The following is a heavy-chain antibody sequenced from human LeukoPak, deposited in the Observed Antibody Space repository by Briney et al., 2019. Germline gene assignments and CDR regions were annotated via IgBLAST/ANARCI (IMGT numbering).Heavy chain of an antibody. V-gene: IGHV3-11*04. Sequence: GGSLRLSCAASGFTFSDYAMSWVRQAPGKGLEWLSYISSSEDSIYYADSVKGRFTISRDNAKNSLYLQMNSLRAEDTAVYYCARLVWFGDSNIDHWGQGTLVTVSS. D-gene: IGHD3-10*01. CDR3: ARLVWFGDSNIDH. CDR1: GFTFSDYA. CDR2: ISSSEDSI. J-gene: IGHJ4*02.